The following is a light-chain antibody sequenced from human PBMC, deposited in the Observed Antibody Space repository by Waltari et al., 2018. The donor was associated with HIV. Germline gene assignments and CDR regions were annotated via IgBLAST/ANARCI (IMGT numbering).Light chain of an antibody. CDR1: SSDVGGYNY. CDR2: DVN. V-gene: IGLV2-14*01. J-gene: IGLJ1*01. Sequence: QSALTQPASVSGSPGQSITIPCTGTSSDVGGYNYVSWYQQYPGKAPKLIIYDVNNRPSGVSNRFSGSKSDNTASLTISGLHTEDEADYFCSSYTSNSTRVFGTGTKVTVL. CDR3: SSYTSNSTRV.